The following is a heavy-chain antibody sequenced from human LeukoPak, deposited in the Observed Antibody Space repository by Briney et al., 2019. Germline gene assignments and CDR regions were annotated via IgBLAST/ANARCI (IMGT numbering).Heavy chain of an antibody. CDR3: ARNFDS. V-gene: IGHV3-48*01. CDR1: GFTFTSYT. Sequence: PGGSLRLSCAASGFTFTSYTMNWVRQAPGKGLEWVSYITSSSSTIYYADSVKGGFTMSRDNAENSLYLQMDSLRAEDTAVYYCARNFDSWGQGTLVTVSS. CDR2: ITSSSSTI. J-gene: IGHJ4*02. D-gene: IGHD2/OR15-2a*01.